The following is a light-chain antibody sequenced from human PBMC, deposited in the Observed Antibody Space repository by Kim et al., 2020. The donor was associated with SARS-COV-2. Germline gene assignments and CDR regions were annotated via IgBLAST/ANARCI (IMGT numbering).Light chain of an antibody. CDR2: EIS. CDR1: TGPVTSGHY. Sequence: PGGTVTLTWGSSTGPVTSGHYPFWVQQKPGQAPRTLIYEISNKNSWTPARFSGSLLGGKVVLTLSGAQPEDEADYYCSLFFTDFRVFGGGTQLTVL. CDR3: SLFFTDFRV. V-gene: IGLV7-46*01. J-gene: IGLJ3*02.